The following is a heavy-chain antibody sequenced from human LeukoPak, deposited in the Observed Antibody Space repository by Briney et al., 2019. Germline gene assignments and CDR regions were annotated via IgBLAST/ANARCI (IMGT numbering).Heavy chain of an antibody. J-gene: IGHJ4*02. V-gene: IGHV3-15*01. CDR2: VKSYNAGGTT. Sequence: GGSLRLSCAASGFSIENDWMSWVRQAPGKGLEWVGRVKSYNAGGTTHYAAPVKGRFIISRDDSKNMLYLQMDSLKTEYTAVYYCTLIQGWGAGSYFLDYWGQGALVTVSS. D-gene: IGHD3-10*01. CDR3: TLIQGWGAGSYFLDY. CDR1: GFSIENDW.